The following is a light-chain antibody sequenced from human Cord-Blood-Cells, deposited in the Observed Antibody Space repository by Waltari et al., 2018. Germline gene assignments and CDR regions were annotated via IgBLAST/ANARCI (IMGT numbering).Light chain of an antibody. CDR1: SPNLGSNY. CDR2: RNN. Sequence: QSVLTQTPSASGTPGQRVTISCSGSSPNLGSNYVYWYQQLPGTAPKLLNYRNNRRPSGVPDRFSCSKSGTSASLAISGLRSEDEADYYCAAWDDSLSGPVFGGGTKLTVL. CDR3: AAWDDSLSGPV. J-gene: IGLJ3*02. V-gene: IGLV1-47*01.